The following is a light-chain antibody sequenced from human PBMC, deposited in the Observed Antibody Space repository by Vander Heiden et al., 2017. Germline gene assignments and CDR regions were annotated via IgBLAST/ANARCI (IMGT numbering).Light chain of an antibody. J-gene: IGKJ4*01. CDR2: DTS. CDR1: QSVGNY. V-gene: IGKV3-11*01. Sequence: EIVLTQSPATLSLSPGESATLSCRASQSVGNYLTWFQHKPGQTPRLLIYDTSKRATGIPARFSGSGSGTDFTLTISSLEPEDFAVYYCQQRSDWPLTFGGGTKVEI. CDR3: QQRSDWPLT.